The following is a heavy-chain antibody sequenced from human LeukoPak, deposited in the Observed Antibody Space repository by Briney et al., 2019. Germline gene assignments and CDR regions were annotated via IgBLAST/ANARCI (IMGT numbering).Heavy chain of an antibody. D-gene: IGHD1-26*01. CDR1: GGSISSYY. Sequence: PSETLSLTCTVSGGSISSYYWSWIRQPAGKGLEWIGRIYTSGSTNYNPSLKSRVTMSVDTSKNQFSLKLSSVTAADTAVYYCARESSGWSGSYYYFDYWGQGTLVTVSS. CDR3: ARESSGWSGSYYYFDY. J-gene: IGHJ4*02. V-gene: IGHV4-4*07. CDR2: IYTSGST.